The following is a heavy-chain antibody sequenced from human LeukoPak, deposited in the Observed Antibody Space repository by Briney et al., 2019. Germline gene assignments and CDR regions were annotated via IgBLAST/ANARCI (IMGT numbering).Heavy chain of an antibody. V-gene: IGHV1-2*02. J-gene: IGHJ4*02. CDR3: AAANYHGSDYNDY. Sequence: ASVKVSCKASGYTFTGYYMHWVRQAPGQGLEWMGWINPNNSATKYAQRFQGRFTMTRDTSISTVYMELSRLRSDDTAVYYCAAANYHGSDYNDYWGQGTLVTVSS. D-gene: IGHD3-10*01. CDR2: INPNNSAT. CDR1: GYTFTGYY.